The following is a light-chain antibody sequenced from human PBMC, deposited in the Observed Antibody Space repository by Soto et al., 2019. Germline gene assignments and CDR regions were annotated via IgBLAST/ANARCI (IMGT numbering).Light chain of an antibody. Sequence: DIQMTQSPSSXAXXVXXXXXXXXRASQTISSWLAWYQQKPGKAPKLLIYAASSLQSGVPSRLSGSGSGTDFTLTISSLQPEDFATYYCQQSYSTPRTFGQGTKVDIK. CDR3: QQSYSTPRT. CDR1: QTISSW. V-gene: IGKV1-39*01. J-gene: IGKJ1*01. CDR2: AAS.